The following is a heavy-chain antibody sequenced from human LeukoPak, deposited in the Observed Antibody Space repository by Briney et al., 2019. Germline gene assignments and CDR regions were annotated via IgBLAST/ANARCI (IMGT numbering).Heavy chain of an antibody. CDR1: GFTFSSYA. CDR3: ARAPRIGGTYSYYYYGMDV. J-gene: IGHJ6*02. V-gene: IGHV3-64*01. Sequence: GGSLRLSCAASGFTFSSYAMHWVRQAPGKGLEYVSAISSNGDSTYYANSVKGRFTISRDNSKNTLYPQMGSLRAEDMAVYYCARAPRIGGTYSYYYYGMDVWGQGTTVTVSS. D-gene: IGHD1-26*01. CDR2: ISSNGDST.